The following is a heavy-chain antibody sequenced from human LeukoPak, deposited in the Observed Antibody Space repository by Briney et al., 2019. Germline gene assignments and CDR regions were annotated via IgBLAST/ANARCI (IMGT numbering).Heavy chain of an antibody. CDR2: ISGSGGST. CDR3: AKPGDYGDYLYYFDY. V-gene: IGHV3-23*01. CDR1: GFTFSNYA. D-gene: IGHD4-17*01. J-gene: IGHJ4*02. Sequence: GGSLRLSCAASGFTFSNYAMNWVRQAPGKGLEWVSAISGSGGSTYYADSVKGRFTISRDNSKNTLYLQMNSLRAEDTAVYYCAKPGDYGDYLYYFDYWGQGTLVTVSS.